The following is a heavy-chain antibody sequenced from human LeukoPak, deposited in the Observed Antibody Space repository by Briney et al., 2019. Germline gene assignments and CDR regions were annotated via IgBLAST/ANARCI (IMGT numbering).Heavy chain of an antibody. V-gene: IGHV4-34*01. CDR3: AGLRSGSYYNYYYYYMDV. D-gene: IGHD1-26*01. J-gene: IGHJ6*03. CDR1: GGSFSAYY. CDR2: INHSGST. Sequence: SETLSLTCAVYGGSFSAYYWSWIRQPPGKGLEWIGEINHSGSTNYNPSLKSRVTISVDTSKNQFSLKLSSVTAADTAVYYCAGLRSGSYYNYYYYYMDVWGKGTTVTISS.